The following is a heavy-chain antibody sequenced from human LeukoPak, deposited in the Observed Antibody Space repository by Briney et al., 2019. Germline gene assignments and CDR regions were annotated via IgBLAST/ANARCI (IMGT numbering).Heavy chain of an antibody. V-gene: IGHV4-4*07. J-gene: IGHJ4*02. CDR2: LHTSGSYT. CDR3: AGGYGSGSYSS. D-gene: IGHD3-10*01. CDR1: GGSISNYY. Sequence: PSETLSLTCTVSGGSISNYYWSWIRQPAGKGLEWMGRLHTSGSYTYYKSSLKSRLTMSLDTSTRQFSLKLTPVTAADTAVYYCAGGYGSGSYSSWGQGTLVIVSS.